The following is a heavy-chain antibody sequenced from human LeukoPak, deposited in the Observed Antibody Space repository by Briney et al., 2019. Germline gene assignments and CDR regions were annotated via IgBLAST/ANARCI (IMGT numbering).Heavy chain of an antibody. CDR2: ISGSGGST. D-gene: IGHD3-22*01. CDR1: GFTFSSYA. CDR3: AKDRAYYDSSGYFGQRQH. Sequence: GGSLRLSCAASGFTFSSYAMRWVRQAPGKGLEWVSAISGSGGSTYYADSVKGRFTISRDNSKNTLYLQMSSLRAEDTAVYYCAKDRAYYDSSGYFGQRQHWGEGTLVTVSS. J-gene: IGHJ1*01. V-gene: IGHV3-23*01.